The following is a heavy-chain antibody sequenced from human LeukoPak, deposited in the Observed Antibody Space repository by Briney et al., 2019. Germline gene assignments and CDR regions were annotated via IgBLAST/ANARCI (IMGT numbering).Heavy chain of an antibody. V-gene: IGHV3-11*01. D-gene: IGHD1-1*01. Sequence: GGSLRLSCADSGFSFSAYYMSWSRQAPGRGLEWVSYISSSGNTIYYADSAKGRSTISRDNAKSSLYLHMSSLRAEDTAVQYCARRRDGERLQLFDYWGKGTLVTVSS. CDR1: GFSFSAYY. J-gene: IGHJ4*02. CDR2: ISSSGNTI. CDR3: ARRRDGERLQLFDY.